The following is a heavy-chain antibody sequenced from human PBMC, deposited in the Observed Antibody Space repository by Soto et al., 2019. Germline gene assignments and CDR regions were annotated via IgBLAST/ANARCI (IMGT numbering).Heavy chain of an antibody. J-gene: IGHJ4*02. D-gene: IGHD1-1*01. Sequence: ASVKVSCKASGYTCTSYDIYWVRQATGQGLEWMGWMNPNTGNSGYAQKFRGRVTMTSDTSISTAHMELSRLRSEDTAVYYCARRAETNGWNGFGADKYYFDFWGQGTLVTVSS. CDR2: MNPNTGNS. V-gene: IGHV1-8*01. CDR3: ARRAETNGWNGFGADKYYFDF. CDR1: GYTCTSYD.